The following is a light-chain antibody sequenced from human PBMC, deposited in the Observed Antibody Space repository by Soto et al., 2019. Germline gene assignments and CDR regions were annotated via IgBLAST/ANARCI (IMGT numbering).Light chain of an antibody. J-gene: IGLJ1*01. CDR2: DVT. Sequence: QSALTQPPSVSGSPGQSLTISCPGTSNDVGGYNYVSWYQQYPGKVPKLMIYDVTKRPSGVPDRFSGSKSGNTASLTISGLQAEDEADYYCCTHAGSYTYVFGTGTKVTAL. CDR1: SNDVGGYNY. V-gene: IGLV2-11*01. CDR3: CTHAGSYTYV.